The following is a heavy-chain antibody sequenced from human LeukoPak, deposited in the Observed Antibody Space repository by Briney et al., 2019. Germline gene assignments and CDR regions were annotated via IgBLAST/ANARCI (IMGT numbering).Heavy chain of an antibody. J-gene: IGHJ3*02. CDR3: AKEGDYYGSGSYRDGFDI. Sequence: GGSLRLSCAASGFTFDDYTMHWVRQAPGKGLEWVSLITWDGGSTYYADSVKGRFTISRDSFKNTLYLQMNSLRPEDTAVYYCAKEGDYYGSGSYRDGFDIWGQGTRATVSS. CDR1: GFTFDDYT. D-gene: IGHD3-10*01. V-gene: IGHV3-43*01. CDR2: ITWDGGST.